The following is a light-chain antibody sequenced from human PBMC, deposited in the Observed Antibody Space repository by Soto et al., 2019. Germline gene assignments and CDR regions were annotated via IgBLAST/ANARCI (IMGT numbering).Light chain of an antibody. Sequence: IVLTQSPGTLSLSPWERATLSCRASQLVSSSLLAWYQQKPGQAPRLLIYGASNRATGIPARFTGSGSGTDFTLTISRLEPEDFAVYYCQHYGSSLWTFGQGTKVDIK. J-gene: IGKJ1*01. CDR3: QHYGSSLWT. CDR2: GAS. CDR1: QLVSSSL. V-gene: IGKV3-20*01.